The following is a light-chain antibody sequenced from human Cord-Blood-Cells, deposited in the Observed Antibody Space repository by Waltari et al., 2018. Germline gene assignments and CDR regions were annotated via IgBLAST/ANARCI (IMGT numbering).Light chain of an antibody. V-gene: IGKV1-33*01. CDR2: DAS. J-gene: IGKJ2*01. Sequence: DIYMTQSPSSLSVSVGDRVNIPCQASQDISNYFNWYQQKTGQAPKLLIYDASNLETGVPSRFSGSGAGTDFTFTISSLQPEDIATYYCQQYDNRMYTFGQGTKLEIK. CDR1: QDISNY. CDR3: QQYDNRMYT.